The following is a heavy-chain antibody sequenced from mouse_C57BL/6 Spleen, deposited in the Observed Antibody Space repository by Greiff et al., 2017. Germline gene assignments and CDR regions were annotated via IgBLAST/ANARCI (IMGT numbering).Heavy chain of an antibody. D-gene: IGHD2-3*01. CDR3: ARMSDGYYVGY. Sequence: VQLQQSGPELVKPGASVKISCKASGYSFTGYYMHWVKQSHGNILDWIGYIYPYNGVSSYNQKIKGKVTLTVDKTASTAYMELRSLTSEGSAVYYCARMSDGYYVGYWGPGTTLTVST. CDR1: GYSFTGYY. CDR2: IYPYNGVS. V-gene: IGHV1-31*01. J-gene: IGHJ2*01.